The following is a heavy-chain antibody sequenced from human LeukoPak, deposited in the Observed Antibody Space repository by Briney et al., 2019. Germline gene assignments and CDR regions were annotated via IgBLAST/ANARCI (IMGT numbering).Heavy chain of an antibody. D-gene: IGHD4-17*01. CDR1: GYTFTSYA. Sequence: ASVKVSCKASGYTFTSYAMHWVRQAPGQRLERMGWINAGNGNTKYSQKFQGRVTITRDTSASTAYMELSSLRSEDTAVYYCARPTGATVTNDAFDIWGQGTMVTVSS. CDR3: ARPTGATVTNDAFDI. J-gene: IGHJ3*02. V-gene: IGHV1-3*01. CDR2: INAGNGNT.